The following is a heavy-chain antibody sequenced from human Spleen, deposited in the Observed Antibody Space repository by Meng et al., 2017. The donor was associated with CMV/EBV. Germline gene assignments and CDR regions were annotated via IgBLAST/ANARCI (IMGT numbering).Heavy chain of an antibody. Sequence: ASVKVSCKASGYTFINYDINWVRQASGQGLEWMGWMNPGSGDTGFAQKFQGRVTMTRNTSINTAYMELSSLRSEDTAVYYCARVRIVVVIGDAFDIWGQGTMVTVSS. CDR2: MNPGSGDT. D-gene: IGHD2-21*01. V-gene: IGHV1-8*01. CDR3: ARVRIVVVIGDAFDI. J-gene: IGHJ3*02. CDR1: GYTFINYD.